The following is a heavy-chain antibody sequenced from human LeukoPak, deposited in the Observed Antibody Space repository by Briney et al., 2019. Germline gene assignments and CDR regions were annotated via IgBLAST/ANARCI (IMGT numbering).Heavy chain of an antibody. CDR1: GYIFTNYG. V-gene: IGHV1-18*01. D-gene: IGHD6-19*01. Sequence: SFVKVSCKATGYIFTNYGLNWLRQAPGQRPEWIGWISAINGITIYTHKFQGRVTLTTDTSTITPYMELRNLGSDDTAMYYCTRGDLYSSGWELTAYWGQGTLVTVSS. CDR2: ISAINGIT. CDR3: TRGDLYSSGWELTAY. J-gene: IGHJ4*02.